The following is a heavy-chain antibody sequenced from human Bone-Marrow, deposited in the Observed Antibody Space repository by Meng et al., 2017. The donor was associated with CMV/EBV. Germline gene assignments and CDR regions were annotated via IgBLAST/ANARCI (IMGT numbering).Heavy chain of an antibody. D-gene: IGHD4-17*01. Sequence: SETLSLTCSVSGVSVNSGSYYWNWIRQPPGRGLEWIGYIFYSGSTNYNPSLKGRVTISVDTSKNQFSRKLRSVTAADTAVDYYARFDYALYWGQGTLVTVSS. J-gene: IGHJ4*02. CDR3: ARFDYALY. CDR2: IFYSGST. CDR1: GVSVNSGSYY. V-gene: IGHV4-61*01.